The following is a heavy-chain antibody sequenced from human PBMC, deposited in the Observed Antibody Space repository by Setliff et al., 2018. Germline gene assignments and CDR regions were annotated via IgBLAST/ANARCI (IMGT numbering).Heavy chain of an antibody. D-gene: IGHD6-13*01. CDR1: GDSLTRSSSW. V-gene: IGHV4-61*09. J-gene: IGHJ3*02. CDR2: IYSSGTT. CDR3: AREVTGSSSWFEGAFDI. Sequence: SETLSLTCSVFGDSLTRSSSWWGWIRQPAGKGLEWIGNIYSSGTTKYNPSLKSRVTISVDTSKRQFSLNLLSVTAADTAVYYCAREVTGSSSWFEGAFDIWGQGTMVTVSS.